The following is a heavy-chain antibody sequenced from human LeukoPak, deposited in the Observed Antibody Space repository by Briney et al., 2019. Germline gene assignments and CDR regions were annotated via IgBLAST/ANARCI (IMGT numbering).Heavy chain of an antibody. V-gene: IGHV4-30-2*01. D-gene: IGHD2-2*02. J-gene: IGHJ4*02. CDR2: IYHSGST. Sequence: SETLSLTCTVSGGSISSGGYYWRWIRQPPGKGLEWIGYIYHSGSTYYNPSLKSRVTISVDRSKNQFSLKLSSVTAADTAVYYCARYCSSTSCYSEFDYWGQGTLVTVSS. CDR1: GGSISSGGYY. CDR3: ARYCSSTSCYSEFDY.